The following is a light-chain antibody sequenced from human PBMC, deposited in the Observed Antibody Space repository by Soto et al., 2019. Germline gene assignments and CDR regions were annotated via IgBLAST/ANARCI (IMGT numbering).Light chain of an antibody. Sequence: QPVLTQPRSVSGSPGQSVTTSCTGTSSDVGGYYYVSWYQQHPGKAPKLMIYDVSKRPSGVPDRFSGSKSGNTASLTISGLQAEDEADYYCCSYAGSYTVVFGGGTKLTVL. V-gene: IGLV2-11*01. CDR1: SSDVGGYYY. CDR2: DVS. CDR3: CSYAGSYTVV. J-gene: IGLJ2*01.